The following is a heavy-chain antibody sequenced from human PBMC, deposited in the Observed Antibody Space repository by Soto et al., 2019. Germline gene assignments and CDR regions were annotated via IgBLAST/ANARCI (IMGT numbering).Heavy chain of an antibody. J-gene: IGHJ5*02. CDR1: GGTFSTYP. D-gene: IGHD6-13*01. V-gene: IGHV1-69*01. Sequence: QVQLVQSGAEVRMPGSSVKVSCKASGGTFSTYPINWVRQAPGQGLEWMGGIIPLFGTTNYAQKFKGRVSITADESTSTAYMELSSLRAEDAAVYYCARGATHGSSGYFWCDPWGQGTLVTVSS. CDR3: ARGATHGSSGYFWCDP. CDR2: IIPLFGTT.